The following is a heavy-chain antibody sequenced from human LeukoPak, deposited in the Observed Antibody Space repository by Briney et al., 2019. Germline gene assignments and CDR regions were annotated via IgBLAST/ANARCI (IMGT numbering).Heavy chain of an antibody. CDR3: ASLCGSYRFVIVDY. D-gene: IGHD1-26*01. V-gene: IGHV3-21*01. CDR1: GFTFSSYS. Sequence: GGSLRLSCAASGFTFSSYSMNWVRQAPGKGLEWVSSISSSSSYIYYADSVKGRFTISRDNAKNSLYLQMNSLRAEDTAVYYCASLCGSYRFVIVDYWGQGTLVTVSS. CDR2: ISSSSSYI. J-gene: IGHJ4*02.